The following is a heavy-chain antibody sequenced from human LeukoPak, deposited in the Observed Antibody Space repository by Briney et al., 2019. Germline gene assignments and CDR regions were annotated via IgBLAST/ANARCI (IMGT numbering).Heavy chain of an antibody. D-gene: IGHD3-22*01. Sequence: PGGSLRLSCAASGFTFSSYEMNWVRQAPGKGLEWVSYISSSGSTIYYADSVKGRFTISRDNAKNSLYLQMNSLRAEDTAVYYCARKGYYDSSGYYSGYYYYYMDVWGKGTTVTISS. CDR3: ARKGYYDSSGYYSGYYYYYMDV. CDR2: ISSSGSTI. CDR1: GFTFSSYE. V-gene: IGHV3-48*03. J-gene: IGHJ6*03.